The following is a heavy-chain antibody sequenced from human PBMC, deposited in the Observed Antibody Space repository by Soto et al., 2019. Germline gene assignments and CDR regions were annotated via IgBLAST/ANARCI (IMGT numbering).Heavy chain of an antibody. CDR1: GGSFTSNNW. CDR3: ARRDPGTSVDY. D-gene: IGHD1-7*01. Sequence: SETLSLTXAVSGGSFTSNNWWTWVRQPPGQGLEWIGEIYRTGSTNYNPSLKSRVTISLDKSENQFSLKVTSLTAADTAVYYCARRDPGTSVDYWGQGTLVTVSS. V-gene: IGHV4-4*02. J-gene: IGHJ4*02. CDR2: IYRTGST.